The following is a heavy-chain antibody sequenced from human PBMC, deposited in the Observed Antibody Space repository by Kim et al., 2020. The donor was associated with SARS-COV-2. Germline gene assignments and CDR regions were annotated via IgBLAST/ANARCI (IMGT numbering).Heavy chain of an antibody. CDR1: GYTFTGYY. V-gene: IGHV1-2*06. Sequence: ASVKVSCKASGYTFTGYYMHWVRQAPGQGLEWMGRINPNSGGTNYAQKFQGRVTMTRDTPISPAYMELSRLRSDDTAGYYCAREAQPYGEGDYLGQGTLV. CDR2: INPNSGGT. CDR3: AREAQPYGEGDY. D-gene: IGHD4-17*01. J-gene: IGHJ4*02.